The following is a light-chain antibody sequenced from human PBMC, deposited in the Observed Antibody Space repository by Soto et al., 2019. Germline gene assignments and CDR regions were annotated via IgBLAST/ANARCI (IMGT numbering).Light chain of an antibody. Sequence: QSVLTQPPSVSGAPGQRVTISCTGSSSNIGAGFDVHWYQHLPGTAPKVLIYGNNNRPSGVPDRFSGSQSGTSASLAITGLQAEDEADYNCQSYDSSLSGVIFGGGTKLTVL. CDR2: GNN. J-gene: IGLJ2*01. CDR3: QSYDSSLSGVI. V-gene: IGLV1-40*01. CDR1: SSNIGAGFD.